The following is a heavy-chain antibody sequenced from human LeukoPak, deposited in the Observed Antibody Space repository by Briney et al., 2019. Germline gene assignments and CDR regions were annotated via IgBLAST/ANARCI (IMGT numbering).Heavy chain of an antibody. J-gene: IGHJ6*03. CDR2: VIPVFGTS. CDR3: ARDRGHPFITIPAHYYYYMDV. Sequence: ASVKVSCKASGGTFRTSGVNWVRQAPGQRLEWMGCVIPVFGTSNYAEKFQDRVTITADESTSTAYMELSSLRSDDTAVYYCARDRGHPFITIPAHYYYYMDVWGKGTTVTISS. CDR1: GGTFRTSG. D-gene: IGHD3-10*01. V-gene: IGHV1-69*13.